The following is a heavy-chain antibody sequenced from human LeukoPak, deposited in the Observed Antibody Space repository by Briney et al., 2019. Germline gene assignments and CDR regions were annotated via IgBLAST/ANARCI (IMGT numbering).Heavy chain of an antibody. D-gene: IGHD6-13*01. CDR3: AKGAAAGKVDWFDP. V-gene: IGHV3-23*01. CDR2: ITGGGNSV. CDR1: GFTFSAFA. Sequence: PGGSLRLSCAASGFTFSAFAMTWVRQAPGKAPEWVSSITGGGNSVFYAGSVKGRFTFSRDNSKNTLYLQMNSLRVDDTAVYYCAKGAAAGKVDWFDPWGQGTLVTVSS. J-gene: IGHJ5*02.